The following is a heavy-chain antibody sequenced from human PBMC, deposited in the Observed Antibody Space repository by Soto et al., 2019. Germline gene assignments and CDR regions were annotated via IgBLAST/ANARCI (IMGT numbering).Heavy chain of an antibody. Sequence: QVQLVESGGGVVQPGRSLRLSCAASGFTFSSYGMHWVRQAPGKGLEWVAVISYDGSNKYYADSVKGRFTISRDNSKNTLYLQMNSLRAEDTAVYHCAKSLRGRLYYGMDVSGQGTTVTVSS. J-gene: IGHJ6*02. CDR1: GFTFSSYG. D-gene: IGHD1-26*01. CDR3: AKSLRGRLYYGMDV. V-gene: IGHV3-30*18. CDR2: ISYDGSNK.